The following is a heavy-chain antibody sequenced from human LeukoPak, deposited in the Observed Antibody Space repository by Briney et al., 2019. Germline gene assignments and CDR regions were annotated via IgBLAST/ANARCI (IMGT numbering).Heavy chain of an antibody. J-gene: IGHJ3*02. V-gene: IGHV4-59*01. CDR3: ARDVRDRDGFDI. Sequence: SETLSLTCTVSGGSISTYYWSWIRQPPGKGLEWIGYIYDSGSTNYNPSLKSRVTISVDTSKNQFSLKLSSVTAADTAVYYCARDVRDRDGFDIWGQGTMVTVSS. CDR1: GGSISTYY. CDR2: IYDSGST. D-gene: IGHD5-24*01.